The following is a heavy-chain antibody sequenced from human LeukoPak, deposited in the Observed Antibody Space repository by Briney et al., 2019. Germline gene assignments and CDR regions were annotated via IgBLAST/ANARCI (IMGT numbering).Heavy chain of an antibody. Sequence: GRSLRLSCAASGFTFDDYAMHWVRQAPGKGLEWVSGISWNSGSIGYADSVKGRFTTSRDNAKNSLYLQMNSLRAEDTALYYCAKDIGGSSWSFTNYYYGMDVWGQGTTVTVSS. CDR3: AKDIGGSSWSFTNYYYGMDV. CDR2: ISWNSGSI. D-gene: IGHD6-13*01. V-gene: IGHV3-9*01. J-gene: IGHJ6*02. CDR1: GFTFDDYA.